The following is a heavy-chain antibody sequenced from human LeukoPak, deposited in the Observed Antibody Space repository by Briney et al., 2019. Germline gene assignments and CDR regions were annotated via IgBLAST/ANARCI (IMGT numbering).Heavy chain of an antibody. CDR1: GFTFSHYA. CDR2: IWSDGSNK. Sequence: GGSLRLSCAASGFTFSHYAFHWVRQAPGKGLEWLAVIWSDGSNKFYGDAVKGRFTIDRDDSQKTVYLQMNSLRVEDTATYYCARDAQRGFDYTNSLKDWGQGSLVTVSS. V-gene: IGHV3-33*01. D-gene: IGHD4-11*01. J-gene: IGHJ4*02. CDR3: ARDAQRGFDYTNSLKD.